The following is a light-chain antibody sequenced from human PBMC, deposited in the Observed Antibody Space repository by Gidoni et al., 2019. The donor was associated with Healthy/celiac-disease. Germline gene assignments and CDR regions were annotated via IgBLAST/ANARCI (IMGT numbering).Light chain of an antibody. V-gene: IGKV2-28*01. CDR1: QSLLHSNGYNY. J-gene: IGKJ1*01. CDR3: MQALQTPRT. CDR2: LGS. Sequence: DIVMTQSPLSLPVTPGEPASISCRSSQSLLHSNGYNYLDWYLQKPGQSPQLLIYLGSNRASGVPDRFSGSGSGTAFTLKISRVEAEDVGVYYCMQALQTPRTFGQXTKVEIK.